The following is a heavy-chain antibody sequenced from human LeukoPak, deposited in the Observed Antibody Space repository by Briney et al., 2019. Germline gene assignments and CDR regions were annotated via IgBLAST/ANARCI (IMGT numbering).Heavy chain of an antibody. V-gene: IGHV1-18*04. Sequence: ASVKVSCKASGYTFTSYGISRVRQAPGQGLEWMGWISAYNGNTNYAQKLQGRVTMTTDTSTSTAYMELRSLRSDDTAVYYCARSYSSGWYGEVFDYWGQGTLVTVSS. CDR3: ARSYSSGWYGEVFDY. J-gene: IGHJ4*02. CDR2: ISAYNGNT. D-gene: IGHD6-19*01. CDR1: GYTFTSYG.